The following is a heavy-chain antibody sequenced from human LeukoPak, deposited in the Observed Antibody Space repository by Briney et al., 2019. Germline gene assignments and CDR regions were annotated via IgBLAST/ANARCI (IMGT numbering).Heavy chain of an antibody. CDR2: IYYSGST. V-gene: IGHV4-59*12. Sequence: QPSETLSLTCTVSGGSISSYYWSWIRQPPGEGLEWIRYIYYSGSTYYNPSLRSRVTISVDTSKNQFSLKLSSVTAADTAVYYCARELRNTIFGVVPDAFDIWGQGTMVTVSS. D-gene: IGHD3-3*01. J-gene: IGHJ3*02. CDR1: GGSISSYY. CDR3: ARELRNTIFGVVPDAFDI.